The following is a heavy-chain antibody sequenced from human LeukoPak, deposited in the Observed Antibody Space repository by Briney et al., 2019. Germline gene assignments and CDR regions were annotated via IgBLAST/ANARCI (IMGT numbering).Heavy chain of an antibody. V-gene: IGHV4-4*07. CDR2: IYTSGTT. J-gene: IGHJ3*02. Sequence: SETLSLTCIVSGGSVSSYSWTWIRQPAGEGLEWIGRIYTSGTTNYEPSLKSRVTMSVDTSKNQFSLKLSSVTAADTAVYYCAGEAGGGYARAFDIWGQGTMVTVSS. CDR3: AGEAGGGYARAFDI. CDR1: GGSVSSYS. D-gene: IGHD5-12*01.